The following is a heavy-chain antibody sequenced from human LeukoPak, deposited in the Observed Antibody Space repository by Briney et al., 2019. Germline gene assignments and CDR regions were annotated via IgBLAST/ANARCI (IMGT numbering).Heavy chain of an antibody. CDR1: NFAFGSYG. V-gene: IGHV3-30*18. J-gene: IGHJ4*02. D-gene: IGHD3-22*01. CDR3: ANTYYDTSGYHYLDY. CDR2: ISSDGSDI. Sequence: PGGSLRLSCGASNFAFGSYGMVWVRQAPGKGLGWVAVISSDGSDIYYADSVKGRFTISRDNSKTTLYLQMNSLRAEDTAVYYCANTYYDTSGYHYLDYWGQGTLVTVSA.